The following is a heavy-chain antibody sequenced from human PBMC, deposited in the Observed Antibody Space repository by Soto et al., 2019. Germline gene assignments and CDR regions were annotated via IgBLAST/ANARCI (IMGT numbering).Heavy chain of an antibody. CDR2: ISGYNGNT. CDR1: GYTFSMSG. CDR3: AREGPRPYYYYGMDV. V-gene: IGHV1-18*01. J-gene: IGHJ6*02. Sequence: QVQLVQSGAEVKKPGASVKVSYKSSGYTFSMSGISWVRQAPGQGLEWMGWISGYNGNTNYEQKFQDRVTMTTDTTTNTAYMELRSLRSDDTAVYYCAREGPRPYYYYGMDVWGQGTTVTVSS.